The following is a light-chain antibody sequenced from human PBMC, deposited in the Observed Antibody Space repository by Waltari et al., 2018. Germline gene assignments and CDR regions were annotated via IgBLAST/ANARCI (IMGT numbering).Light chain of an antibody. Sequence: QSALTQPRSVSGSPGQSVTISCTGTSSDVGGYNYVSWYQQHPGKAPKVIIFDVSTRPSGVPDRFSGSKSGSTASLTISGLQAEDEADYYCCSFTGEYNPYVFGTGTTVTVL. CDR1: SSDVGGYNY. CDR3: CSFTGEYNPYV. V-gene: IGLV2-11*01. J-gene: IGLJ1*01. CDR2: DVS.